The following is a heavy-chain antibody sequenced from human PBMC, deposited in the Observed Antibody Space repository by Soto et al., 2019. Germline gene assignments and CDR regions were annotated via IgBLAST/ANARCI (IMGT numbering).Heavy chain of an antibody. V-gene: IGHV5-10-1*01. CDR2: IDPSDSYT. J-gene: IGHJ4*02. CDR1: GYSFTSYW. CDR3: ARHDAYYYDSSGLY. D-gene: IGHD3-22*01. Sequence: PGESLKISCNGSGYSFTSYWISWVRQMPGKGLEWMGRIDPSDSYTNYSPSFQGHVTISADKSISTAYLQWSSLKASDTAMYYCARHDAYYYDSSGLYWGQGTLVTVSS.